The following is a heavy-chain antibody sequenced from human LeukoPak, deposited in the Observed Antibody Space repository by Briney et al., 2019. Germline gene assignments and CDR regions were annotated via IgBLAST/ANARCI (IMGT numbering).Heavy chain of an antibody. J-gene: IGHJ5*02. V-gene: IGHV4-39*07. Sequence: SETLSLTCTVSDVSISSSNSYWGWIRQPPGKGLEWIGSIYYSGNTYYNASLKSQVSISIDTSKNQFSLKLSSVTAADTAVYYCARVIKGRGWFDPWGQGTLVTVSS. CDR2: IYYSGNT. CDR1: DVSISSSNSY. CDR3: ARVIKGRGWFDP. D-gene: IGHD3-10*01.